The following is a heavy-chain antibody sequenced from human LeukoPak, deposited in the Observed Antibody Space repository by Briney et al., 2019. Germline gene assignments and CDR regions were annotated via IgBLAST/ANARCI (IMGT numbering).Heavy chain of an antibody. Sequence: SETLSLTCTVSGGSISSGDYYWSWIRQPPGKGLEWIGYIYYSWSTFHYNPSLNSRVNISVDTSKNQFSLKLSSVTAADTAVYYCARGLGYCSSTSCSDAFDIWGQGTMVTVSS. CDR2: IYYSWST. CDR1: GGSISSGDYY. D-gene: IGHD2-2*01. CDR3: ARGLGYCSSTSCSDAFDI. V-gene: IGHV4-30-4*08. J-gene: IGHJ3*02.